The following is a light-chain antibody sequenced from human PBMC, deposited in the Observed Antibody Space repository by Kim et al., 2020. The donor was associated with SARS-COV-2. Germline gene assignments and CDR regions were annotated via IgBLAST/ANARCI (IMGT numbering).Light chain of an antibody. CDR2: HDS. CDR1: RLGDEC. J-gene: IGLJ3*02. Sequence: GTPGQTATITCYGDRLGDECACWEQQKQGQSPVLVIYHDSTRASGVRERFSGSSTGNTATLTISGTQAMDEDDYYCQAWDSSTAVFGGGTQLTVL. CDR3: QAWDSSTAV. V-gene: IGLV3-1*01.